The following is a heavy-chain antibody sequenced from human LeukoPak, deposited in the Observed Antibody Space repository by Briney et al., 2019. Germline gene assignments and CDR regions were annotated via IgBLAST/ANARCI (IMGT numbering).Heavy chain of an antibody. V-gene: IGHV4-59*08. J-gene: IGHJ4*02. D-gene: IGHD5-18*01. CDR1: GGSISSYY. CDR3: ARGGYNYGYIY. CDR2: IYYSGST. Sequence: NPSETLSLTCTVSGGSISSYYWSWIRQPPGKGLEWIGYIYYSGSTSYNSSFKSRAIISADTSKNEFSLNLSSVTAADTAVYYCARGGYNYGYIYWGQGILVTVSS.